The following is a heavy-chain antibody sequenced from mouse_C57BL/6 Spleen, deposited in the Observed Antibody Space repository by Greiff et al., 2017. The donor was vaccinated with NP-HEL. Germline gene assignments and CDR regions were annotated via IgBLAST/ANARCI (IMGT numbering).Heavy chain of an antibody. D-gene: IGHD2-4*01. CDR1: GFSLTSYG. CDR2: IWSGGST. CDR3: ARGLYDYDWYFDV. J-gene: IGHJ1*03. Sequence: QVQLQQSGPGLVQPSQSLSITCTVSGFSLTSYGVHWVRQSPGKGLEWLGVIWSGGSTDYNAAFISRLSISKDNSKSQVFFKMNSLQADDTAIYYCARGLYDYDWYFDVWGTGTTVTVSS. V-gene: IGHV2-2*01.